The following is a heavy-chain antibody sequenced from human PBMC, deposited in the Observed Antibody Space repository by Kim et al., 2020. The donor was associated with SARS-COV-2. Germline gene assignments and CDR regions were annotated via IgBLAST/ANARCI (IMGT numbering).Heavy chain of an antibody. CDR1: GGTFSSYA. CDR3: ARERGLGVSSLIAFYI. CDR2: IIPIFGTA. J-gene: IGHJ3*02. D-gene: IGHD3-16*01. V-gene: IGHV1-69*13. Sequence: SVKVSCKASGGTFSSYAISWVRQAPGQGLEWMGGIIPIFGTANYAQKFQGRVTITADESTSTAYMELSSLRSEDTAVYYCARERGLGVSSLIAFYIWGQGTMVTVSS.